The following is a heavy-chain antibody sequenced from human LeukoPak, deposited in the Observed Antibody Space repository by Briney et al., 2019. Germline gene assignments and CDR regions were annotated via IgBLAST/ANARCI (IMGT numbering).Heavy chain of an antibody. CDR2: IKQDGSEK. V-gene: IGHV3-7*01. J-gene: IGHJ4*02. D-gene: IGHD3-22*01. CDR3: VRDFGADSTGCFDY. CDR1: GFTFRSYW. Sequence: GGSLRLSCAASGFTFRSYWMSWVRQAPGKGLEWVANIKQDGSEKYYVDSVKGRFTISRDNAKNSLYLQMSSLRAEDTAVYYCVRDFGADSTGCFDYWGQGTLVTVPS.